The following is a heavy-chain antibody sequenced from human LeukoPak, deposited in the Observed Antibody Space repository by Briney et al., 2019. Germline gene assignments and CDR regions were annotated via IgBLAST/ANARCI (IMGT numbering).Heavy chain of an antibody. CDR1: GFTFSSYA. J-gene: IGHJ4*02. D-gene: IGHD1-1*01. Sequence: GGSLRLSCAASGFTFSSYAMSWVRQAPGKGLEWVSAISGSGGSTYYADSVKGRFTISRDNAKNSLYLQMNSLRAEDTAVYYCARDQTTYYFDYWGQGTLVTVSS. CDR2: ISGSGGST. CDR3: ARDQTTYYFDY. V-gene: IGHV3-23*01.